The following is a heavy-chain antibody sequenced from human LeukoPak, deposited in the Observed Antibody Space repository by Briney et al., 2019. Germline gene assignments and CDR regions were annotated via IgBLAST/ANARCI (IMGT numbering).Heavy chain of an antibody. CDR3: ARYALGTEAFDI. J-gene: IGHJ3*02. CDR2: IHYSGST. V-gene: IGHV4-59*11. CDR1: GGSITSHF. Sequence: SETLSLTCSVSGGSITSHFWSWIRQPPGKGLEWIGYIHYSGSTNYNPSLKSRVTISPDTSKNQLFLKLNSVTAADTAVYYCARYALGTEAFDIWGQGTVVTVSS. D-gene: IGHD1-1*01.